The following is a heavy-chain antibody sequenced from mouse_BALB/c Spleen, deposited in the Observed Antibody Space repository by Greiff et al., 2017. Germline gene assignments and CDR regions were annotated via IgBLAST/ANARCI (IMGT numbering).Heavy chain of an antibody. CDR3: ARSTYDGYYAWFAY. Sequence: QLQESGAELVRPGALVKLSCKASGFNIKDYYMHWVKQRPEQGLEWIGWIDPENGNTIYDPKFQGKASITADTSSNTAYLQLSSLTSEDTAVYYCARSTYDGYYAWFAYWGQGTLVTVSA. CDR2: IDPENGNT. D-gene: IGHD2-3*01. V-gene: IGHV14-1*02. J-gene: IGHJ3*01. CDR1: GFNIKDYY.